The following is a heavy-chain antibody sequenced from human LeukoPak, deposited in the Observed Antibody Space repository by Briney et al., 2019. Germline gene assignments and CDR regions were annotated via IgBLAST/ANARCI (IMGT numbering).Heavy chain of an antibody. D-gene: IGHD2-2*01. V-gene: IGHV3-11*04. J-gene: IGHJ6*03. Sequence: GGSLGLSCAASGFTFSDYYMSWIRQAPGKGLEWVSYISSSGSTIYYADSVKGRFTISRDNAKNSLYLQMNSLRAEDTAVYYCARDPGEDIVVVPAAPDYYYMDVWGKGTTVTVSS. CDR3: ARDPGEDIVVVPAAPDYYYMDV. CDR1: GFTFSDYY. CDR2: ISSSGSTI.